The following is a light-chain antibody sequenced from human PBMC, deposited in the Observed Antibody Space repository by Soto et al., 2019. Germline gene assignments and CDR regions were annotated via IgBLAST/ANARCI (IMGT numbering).Light chain of an antibody. Sequence: DIQMTQSPSPLSGSVGDRVTITCRASQTISSWLAWYQQKPGKAPKLLIYKASTLKSGVPSRFGGSGSGTEFTLTISSLQPDYFATYYCQQYNSYRTFGQGTKVDI. CDR1: QTISSW. CDR2: KAS. J-gene: IGKJ1*01. V-gene: IGKV1-5*03. CDR3: QQYNSYRT.